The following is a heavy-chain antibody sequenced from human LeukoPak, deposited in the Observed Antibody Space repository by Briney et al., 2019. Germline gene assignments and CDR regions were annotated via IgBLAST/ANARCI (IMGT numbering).Heavy chain of an antibody. J-gene: IGHJ4*02. V-gene: IGHV3-30*18. CDR1: GFTFSSYG. Sequence: PGGSLRLSCAASGFTFSSYGMHWVRQAPGKGLEWVAVISYDGSNKYYPESVKGRFTISRDNSKNTLYLQMNSLRAEDTTVYYCAKASGQAGYCSSTSCHYTFDYWGQGTLVTVSS. CDR3: AKASGQAGYCSSTSCHYTFDY. D-gene: IGHD2-2*01. CDR2: ISYDGSNK.